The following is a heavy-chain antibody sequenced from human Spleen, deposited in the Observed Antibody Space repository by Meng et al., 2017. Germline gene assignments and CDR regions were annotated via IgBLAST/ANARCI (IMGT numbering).Heavy chain of an antibody. D-gene: IGHD4-17*01. CDR2: IYPSGTT. CDR1: GASIRYSTSY. J-gene: IGHJ4*02. Sequence: QLQMQESGPGLVKPSETLSLTCSVSGASIRYSTSYWGWIRQPPGKGLEWIGEIYPSGTTDFNPSLKSRVTISVDRANNQFSLKLSSVTAADTAVYYCAGGSLTVTTENINYWGQGTLVTVSS. V-gene: IGHV4-39*07. CDR3: AGGSLTVTTENINY.